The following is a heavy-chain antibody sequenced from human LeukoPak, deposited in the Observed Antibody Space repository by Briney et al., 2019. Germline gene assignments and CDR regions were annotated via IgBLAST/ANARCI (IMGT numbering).Heavy chain of an antibody. CDR3: VRHHVMVATDY. J-gene: IGHJ4*02. D-gene: IGHD2-8*01. V-gene: IGHV5-51*01. CDR2: FYPGDSDT. CDR1: GYSFTNYW. Sequence: GESLKISCKASGYSFTNYWIGWVRQMPGKGLEWMAIFYPGDSDTRYSPSFQGQVTISADKSISTAYLQWRSLKASDSAMYCCVRHHVMVATDYWGQGTLVTVSS.